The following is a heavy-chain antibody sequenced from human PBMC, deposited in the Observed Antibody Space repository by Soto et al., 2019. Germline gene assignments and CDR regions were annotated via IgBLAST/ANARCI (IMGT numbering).Heavy chain of an antibody. CDR2: IIPIRGMP. CDR1: GGTFSSYT. J-gene: IGHJ4*02. D-gene: IGHD5-12*01. V-gene: IGHV1-69*08. Sequence: QVQLVQSGGEVRKPGSSVKVSCKASGGTFSSYTITWVRQAPGQGLEWMGRIIPIRGMPNYAEKFQDRVTITADRSTSTVYMELSSLRAEDTAIYYCAKEKWDDMATIYVGDNWGQGTLVTVSS. CDR3: AKEKWDDMATIYVGDN.